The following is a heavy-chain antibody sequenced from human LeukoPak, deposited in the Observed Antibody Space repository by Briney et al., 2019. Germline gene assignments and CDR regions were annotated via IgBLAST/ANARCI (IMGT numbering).Heavy chain of an antibody. CDR2: IDWDDDK. J-gene: IGHJ4*02. CDR1: GFSLSTNTMC. D-gene: IGHD3-10*01. CDR3: ARTHYYGSGSYSFDY. V-gene: IGHV2-70*01. Sequence: SGPALVKPTQTLTLTCTFSGFSLSTNTMCVSWIRQPPGKALEWLALIDWDDDKHYGTSLKTRLTISKDTSKNQVVLTMTNMDPVDTATYYCARTHYYGSGSYSFDYWGQGTLVTVSS.